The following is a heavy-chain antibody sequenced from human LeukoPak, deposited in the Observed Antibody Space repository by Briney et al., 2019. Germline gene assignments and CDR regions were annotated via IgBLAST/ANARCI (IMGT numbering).Heavy chain of an antibody. CDR2: ISAYNGNT. J-gene: IGHJ4*02. CDR1: GYTFTSYG. CDR3: ARASYYYDSSGYPGYYFDY. V-gene: IGHV1-18*01. Sequence: ASVKVSCKASGYTFTSYGISWVRQAPGQGLEWMGWISAYNGNTNYAQKLQGRVTMTTDTSTSTAYMELRSLRSDDTAVYYCARASYYYDSSGYPGYYFDYWGQGTLVTVSS. D-gene: IGHD3-22*01.